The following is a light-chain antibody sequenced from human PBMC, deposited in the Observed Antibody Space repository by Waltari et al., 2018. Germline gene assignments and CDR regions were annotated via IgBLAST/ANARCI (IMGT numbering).Light chain of an antibody. CDR1: SLRSYH. CDR2: GKN. V-gene: IGLV3-19*01. CDR3: DSREIGGDHVV. J-gene: IGLJ2*01. Sequence: SSELTPDPAVPVALGPTVRIPCQGDSLRSYHASWYQQKPGQAPLLGIYGKNNRPSGIRDRFAGCSSGNIVSLAITGARAEHEADYYCDSREIGGDHVVFGGGAKLAVL.